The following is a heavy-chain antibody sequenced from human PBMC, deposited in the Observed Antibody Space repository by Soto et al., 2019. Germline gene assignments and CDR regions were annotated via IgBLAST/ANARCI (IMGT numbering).Heavy chain of an antibody. D-gene: IGHD4-17*01. J-gene: IGHJ4*02. CDR2: IYTSGST. CDR1: GGSISSYY. Sequence: QVQLQESGPGLVKPSETLSLTCTVSGGSISSYYWSWIRQPAGKGLEWIGRIYTSGSTNYNPSLKSRVTMSVDTSKIQFSLKLSSVTAADTAVYYCARATRDYGDYGYFDSWCQGTLVTVSS. CDR3: ARATRDYGDYGYFDS. V-gene: IGHV4-4*07.